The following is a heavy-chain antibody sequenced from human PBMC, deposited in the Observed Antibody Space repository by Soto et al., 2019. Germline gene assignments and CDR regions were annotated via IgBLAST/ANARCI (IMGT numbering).Heavy chain of an antibody. D-gene: IGHD2-2*01. J-gene: IGHJ6*02. CDR1: GYTFTSYG. V-gene: IGHV1-18*01. Sequence: GASVKVSCKASGYTFTSYGISWVRQAPGQGLEWMGWISAYNGNTNYAQKLQGRVTMTTDTSTSTAYMELRSLRSDDTAVYYCAREDCSSTSCYPNWGFYYYYYGMDVWGQGTTVTVSS. CDR2: ISAYNGNT. CDR3: AREDCSSTSCYPNWGFYYYYYGMDV.